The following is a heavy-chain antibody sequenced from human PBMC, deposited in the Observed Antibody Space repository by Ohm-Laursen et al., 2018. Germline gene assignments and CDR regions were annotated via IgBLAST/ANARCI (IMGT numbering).Heavy chain of an antibody. D-gene: IGHD3-3*01. V-gene: IGHV4-34*01. Sequence: SDTLSLTCAVYGGSFSGYYWSWIRQPPGKGLEWIGEINHSGSTNYNPSLKSRVTISVDTSKNQFSLKLSSVTAADTAVYYCARAPFWSGYHYFDYWGQGTLVTVSS. CDR3: ARAPFWSGYHYFDY. J-gene: IGHJ4*02. CDR2: INHSGST. CDR1: GGSFSGYY.